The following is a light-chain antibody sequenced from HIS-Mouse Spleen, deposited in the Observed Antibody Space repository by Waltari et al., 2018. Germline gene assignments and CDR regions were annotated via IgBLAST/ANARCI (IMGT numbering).Light chain of an antibody. CDR3: SSYTSSSTLV. V-gene: IGLV2-14*03. CDR2: DVS. CDR1: SSDVGGYNY. J-gene: IGLJ2*01. Sequence: QSALTQPASVSGSPGQSITISCTGTSSDVGGYNYVSWYQQHPGKAPNPMIYDVSNRPSGVSNRLSGANSGNTASLTISGLQAEDEADYYCSSYTSSSTLVFGGGTKLTVL.